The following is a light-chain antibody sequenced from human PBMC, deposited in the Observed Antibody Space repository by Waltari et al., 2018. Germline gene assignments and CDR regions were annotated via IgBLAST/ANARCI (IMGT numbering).Light chain of an antibody. J-gene: IGLJ3*02. V-gene: IGLV2-14*01. Sequence: QSALTQPASVSGSPGQSITISCTGTSSDVGAYNFVSWYQQHPVKAPKLMIYDVSNRPSGVSNRFSGSKSGNTASLTISGLQAEDEADYYCSSYTSSSTLWVFGGGTKLTIL. CDR2: DVS. CDR1: SSDVGAYNF. CDR3: SSYTSSSTLWV.